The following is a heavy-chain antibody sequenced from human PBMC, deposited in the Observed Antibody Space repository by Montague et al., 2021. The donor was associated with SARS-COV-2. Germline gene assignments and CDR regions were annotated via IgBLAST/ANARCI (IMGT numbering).Heavy chain of an antibody. D-gene: IGHD4-23*01. V-gene: IGHV4-39*01. CDR2: IYYSGST. Sequence: SETLSLTCTVFGGSVSSRSYYWGWIRQPPGKGLEWIGSIYYSGSTHYNPSLKSRVTISVDTSKNQFSLKLSSVTAADTAVYYCARRGDYGGPRFDYWGQGTLVSVSS. J-gene: IGHJ4*02. CDR3: ARRGDYGGPRFDY. CDR1: GGSVSSRSYY.